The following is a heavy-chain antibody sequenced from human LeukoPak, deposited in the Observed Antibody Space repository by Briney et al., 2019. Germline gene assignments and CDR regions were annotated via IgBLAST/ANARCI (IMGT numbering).Heavy chain of an antibody. Sequence: PSETLSLTCTVSGGSNSPLYWSWIRQPPGKGLEFVGYIYYSGATNYNPSLKSRVTLSVDTSKNQFSLKLSSVTAADTAVYYCARGGVAAKYYFDSWGQGTLVTVSS. D-gene: IGHD3-10*01. CDR3: ARGGVAAKYYFDS. J-gene: IGHJ4*02. V-gene: IGHV4-59*11. CDR2: IYYSGAT. CDR1: GGSNSPLY.